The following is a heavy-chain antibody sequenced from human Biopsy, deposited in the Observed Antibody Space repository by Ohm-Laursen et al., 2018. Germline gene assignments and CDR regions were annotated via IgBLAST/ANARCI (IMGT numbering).Heavy chain of an antibody. CDR2: AYPSGTT. CDR1: GASMTDYF. CDR3: TNHYCGGITCLMNF. D-gene: IGHD2-21*01. Sequence: SETLSLTCSVSGASMTDYFWSWIWQPAGKGLEWIGRAYPSGTTYYNPSLKGRVTISIDASKNQLSLKVTSVTAADTAVYFCTNHYCGGITCLMNFWGQGTLVTVSS. J-gene: IGHJ4*02. V-gene: IGHV4-4*07.